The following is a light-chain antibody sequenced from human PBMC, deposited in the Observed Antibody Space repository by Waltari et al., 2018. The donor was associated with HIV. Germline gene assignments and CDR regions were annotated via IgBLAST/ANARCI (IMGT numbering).Light chain of an antibody. CDR2: GAS. V-gene: IGKV3-20*01. Sequence: EIVLTQSPDTLSLSPGERATLSCRASQNISSSYLAWYQQKPAQAPRLLIYGASSRATGIPDRFSGSGSGTDFTLTISRLEPEDFAVFYCQQYDSSPLTFGGGTKVEIK. CDR3: QQYDSSPLT. J-gene: IGKJ4*01. CDR1: QNISSSY.